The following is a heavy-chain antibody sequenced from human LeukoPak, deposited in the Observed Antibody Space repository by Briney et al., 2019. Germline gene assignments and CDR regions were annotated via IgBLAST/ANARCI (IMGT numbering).Heavy chain of an antibody. J-gene: IGHJ4*02. Sequence: GGSLRLSCAASGFTFSDYYMSWIRQAPGKGLEWVAVISYDGSNKYYADSVKGRFTISRDNSKNTLYLQMNSLRAEDTAVYYCARDLGDCLDYWGQGTLVTVSS. D-gene: IGHD2-21*02. CDR1: GFTFSDYY. V-gene: IGHV3-30*03. CDR2: ISYDGSNK. CDR3: ARDLGDCLDY.